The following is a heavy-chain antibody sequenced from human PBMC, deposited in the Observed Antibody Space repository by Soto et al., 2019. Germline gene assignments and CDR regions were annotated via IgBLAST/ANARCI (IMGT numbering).Heavy chain of an antibody. Sequence: PGGSLRLSCAASGFTFSSYWMSWVRQAPGKGLEWVANIKQDGSEKYYVDSVKGRFTISRDNAKNSLYLQMNSLRAEDTAVYYCARDPVPAYGNYYYYGMDVWGQGTTVTVSS. V-gene: IGHV3-7*05. D-gene: IGHD2-2*01. CDR3: ARDPVPAYGNYYYYGMDV. J-gene: IGHJ6*02. CDR1: GFTFSSYW. CDR2: IKQDGSEK.